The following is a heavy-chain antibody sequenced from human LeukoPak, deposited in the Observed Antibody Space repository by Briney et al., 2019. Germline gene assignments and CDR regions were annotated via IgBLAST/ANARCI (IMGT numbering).Heavy chain of an antibody. CDR3: AKDPMVRGVTRWFDP. J-gene: IGHJ5*02. CDR1: GFTFSSYA. CDR2: ISGSGGST. D-gene: IGHD3-10*01. V-gene: IGHV3-23*01. Sequence: PGGSLRLSCAASGFTFSSYAMSWVRQAPGKGLEWVSAISGSGGSTYYADSVKGRFTISRDNSKNTLYPQMNSLRAEDTAVYYCAKDPMVRGVTRWFDPWGQGTLVTVSS.